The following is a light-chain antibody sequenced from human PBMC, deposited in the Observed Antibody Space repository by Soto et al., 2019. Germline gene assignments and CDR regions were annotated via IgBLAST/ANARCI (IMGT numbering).Light chain of an antibody. Sequence: QSVLTQPASVSGSPGQSITISCTGTSSDVGSSNLVSWYQQHPGKAPKLIIYEGSRRPSGVSGRFSGSKSGNTASLTISGLQSEAEADYYCCSFADSSTFYVFGTGTKVTVL. CDR1: SSDVGSSNL. J-gene: IGLJ1*01. CDR2: EGS. CDR3: CSFADSSTFYV. V-gene: IGLV2-23*01.